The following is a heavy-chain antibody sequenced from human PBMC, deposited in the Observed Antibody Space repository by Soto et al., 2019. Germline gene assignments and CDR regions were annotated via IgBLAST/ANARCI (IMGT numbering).Heavy chain of an antibody. D-gene: IGHD1-26*01. Sequence: QVQLVESGGGVVQPGRSLRLSCAASGFTFSSYGMHWVRQAPGKGLEWVAVIWYDGSNKYYADSVKGRFTISRDNSKNTLYLQMNSLRAEDTAVYYCARSGSPGPYYYGMDVWGQGTTVTVSS. CDR2: IWYDGSNK. CDR1: GFTFSSYG. J-gene: IGHJ6*02. V-gene: IGHV3-33*01. CDR3: ARSGSPGPYYYGMDV.